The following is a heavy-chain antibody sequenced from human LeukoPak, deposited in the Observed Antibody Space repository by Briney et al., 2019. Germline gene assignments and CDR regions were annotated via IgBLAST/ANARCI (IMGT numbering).Heavy chain of an antibody. CDR1: GFTFSSYW. CDR2: MKQDGSEK. Sequence: GGSLRLSCAASGFTFSSYWMSWVRQAPGKGLEWVATMKQDGSEKYYVDSVKGRFTISRDNAKNSLYLQMNSLRDEDTAVYYCARDRDYAFDYWGQGTLVTVSS. CDR3: ARDRDYAFDY. D-gene: IGHD4-17*01. V-gene: IGHV3-7*01. J-gene: IGHJ4*02.